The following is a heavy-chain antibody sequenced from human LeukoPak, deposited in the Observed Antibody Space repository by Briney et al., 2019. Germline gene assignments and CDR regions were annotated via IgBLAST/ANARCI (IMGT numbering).Heavy chain of an antibody. V-gene: IGHV1-69*13. CDR3: AREGGYCSGTSCYS. CDR2: IIPIFGTA. Sequence: ASVKVSCKASGGTFSSYAISWVRQAPRQGLEWTGGIIPIFGTANYAQKFQGRVTITADESTSTAYMELSSLRSEDTAVYYCAREGGYCSGTSCYSWGQGTLVTVSS. D-gene: IGHD2-2*02. CDR1: GGTFSSYA. J-gene: IGHJ4*02.